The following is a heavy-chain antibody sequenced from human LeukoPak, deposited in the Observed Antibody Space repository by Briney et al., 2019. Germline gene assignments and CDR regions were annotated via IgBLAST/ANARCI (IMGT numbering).Heavy chain of an antibody. Sequence: PGGSLRLSCEASGFTFGSHAMYWVRQAPEKGLEWVAGIFGSGGSPHYADSVKGRFTISRDNSRNTVYLQINSPKAEDTAVYYCGKTTVGYSSGQRPAWPVDYWGQGTLVTVSS. CDR2: IFGSGGSP. CDR3: GKTTVGYSSGQRPAWPVDY. J-gene: IGHJ4*02. D-gene: IGHD5-18*01. CDR1: GFTFGSHA. V-gene: IGHV3-23*01.